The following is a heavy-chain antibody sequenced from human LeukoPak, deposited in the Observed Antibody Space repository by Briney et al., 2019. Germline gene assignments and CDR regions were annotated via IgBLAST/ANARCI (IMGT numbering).Heavy chain of an antibody. Sequence: SETLSLTCTVSGGSISSYYWSWIRQPPGKGLEWIGYIYYSGSTNYNPSLKSRVTISVDTSKNRFSLKLSSVTAADTAVYYCARAHYGGNSPFDYWGQGTLVTVSS. D-gene: IGHD4-23*01. CDR3: ARAHYGGNSPFDY. CDR1: GGSISSYY. J-gene: IGHJ4*02. V-gene: IGHV4-59*01. CDR2: IYYSGST.